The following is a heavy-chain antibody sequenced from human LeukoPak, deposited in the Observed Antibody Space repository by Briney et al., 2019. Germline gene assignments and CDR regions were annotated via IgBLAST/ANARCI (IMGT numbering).Heavy chain of an antibody. V-gene: IGHV3-23*01. D-gene: IGHD2-21*01. Sequence: GGSLRLSCAASGFTFSSYGMSWVRQAPGKGLEWVSAISGSGGSTYYADSVKGRFTISRDNSKNTLYLQMNSLRAEGTAVYYCARGLGHSGYFDYWGQGTLVTVSS. CDR2: ISGSGGST. CDR1: GFTFSSYG. J-gene: IGHJ4*02. CDR3: ARGLGHSGYFDY.